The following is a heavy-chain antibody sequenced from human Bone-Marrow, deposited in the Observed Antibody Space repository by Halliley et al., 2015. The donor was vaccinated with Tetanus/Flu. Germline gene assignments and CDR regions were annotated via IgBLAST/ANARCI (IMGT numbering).Heavy chain of an antibody. V-gene: IGHV4-59*11. CDR2: IYYSGST. J-gene: IGHJ4*02. CDR3: ARGGQVGSGAFDY. CDR1: GVSIGSHF. D-gene: IGHD1-26*01. Sequence: TLSLTCTVSGVSIGSHFWCWVRQPPGKGLEWIGYIYYSGSTNYNPSLKSRVTISVDTSKNQFSLKLSSVTAADTAVYYCARGGQVGSGAFDYWGQGTLVTVSS.